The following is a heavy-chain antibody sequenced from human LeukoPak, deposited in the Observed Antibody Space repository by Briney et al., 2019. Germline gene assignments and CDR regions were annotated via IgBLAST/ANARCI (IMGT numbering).Heavy chain of an antibody. D-gene: IGHD2-15*01. CDR2: ISSSGSTI. Sequence: GGSLRFSCAASGFTFSDYYMSWIRQAPGKGLEWVSYISSSGSTIYYADSVKGRFTISRDNAKNSLYLQMNSLRAEDTAVYYCARGDIVVVVAANAFDIWGQGTMVTVSS. CDR3: ARGDIVVVVAANAFDI. CDR1: GFTFSDYY. J-gene: IGHJ3*02. V-gene: IGHV3-11*04.